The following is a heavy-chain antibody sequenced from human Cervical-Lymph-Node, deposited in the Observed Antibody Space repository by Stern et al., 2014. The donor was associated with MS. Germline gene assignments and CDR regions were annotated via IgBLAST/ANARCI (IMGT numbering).Heavy chain of an antibody. CDR3: APSSAI. V-gene: IGHV3-73*01. CDR2: IRNKGKNYAT. Sequence: EVQLVESGGGLVQPGGSLKVSCAASGFTFSASVIHWVRQAAGQGLGWVGRIRNKGKNYATAYAVSVKGRFTISRDDSKNTAYLHMSSLKVEDTAVYYCAPSSAIWGRGTMVTVSS. CDR1: GFTFSASV. J-gene: IGHJ3*02.